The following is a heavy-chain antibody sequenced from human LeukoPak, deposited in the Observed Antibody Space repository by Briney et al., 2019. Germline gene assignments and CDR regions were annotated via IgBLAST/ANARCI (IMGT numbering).Heavy chain of an antibody. CDR2: IYTSGST. CDR1: GGSISSGSYY. D-gene: IGHD3-9*01. CDR3: ATALRYFDWLFN. J-gene: IGHJ4*02. V-gene: IGHV4-61*02. Sequence: SQTLSLTCTVSGGSISSGSYYWSWIRQPAGKGLEWIGRIYTSGSTNYNPSLKSRVTISVDTSKNQFSLKLSSVTAADTAVYYCATALRYFDWLFNWGQGTLVTVSS.